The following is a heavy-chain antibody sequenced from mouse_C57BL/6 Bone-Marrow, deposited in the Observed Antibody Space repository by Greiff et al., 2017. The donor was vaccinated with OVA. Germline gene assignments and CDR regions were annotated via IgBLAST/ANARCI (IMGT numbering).Heavy chain of an antibody. CDR3: AFTSVGATEWYFDV. J-gene: IGHJ1*03. V-gene: IGHV2-9*01. CDR2: LWGGGST. D-gene: IGHD1-1*01. Sequence: VQLQQSGPGLVAPSPSLSIPCTVSGFSLTSSGVDWVRQPPGKGLEWLGVLWGGGSTNYNSALMSRLSISKDNSKSQVFLKMNSLQTDDTAMYYCAFTSVGATEWYFDVWGTGTTVTVSS. CDR1: GFSLTSSG.